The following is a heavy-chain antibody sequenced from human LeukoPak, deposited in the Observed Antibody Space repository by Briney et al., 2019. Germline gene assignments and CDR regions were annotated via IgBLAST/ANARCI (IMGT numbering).Heavy chain of an antibody. CDR2: IYFTGSS. V-gene: IGHV4-59*08. CDR1: GGSMSYSD. D-gene: IGHD1-26*01. J-gene: IGHJ3*01. Sequence: SETLSLTCTVSGGSMSYSDWGWIRQPPGKGLEWLGHIYFTGSSKPNPSLRSRVTISLDTSKNQLSLRLTSVTAADTAVYYCARRRQITYFSPYAFDLWGQGTMVTVSS. CDR3: ARRRQITYFSPYAFDL.